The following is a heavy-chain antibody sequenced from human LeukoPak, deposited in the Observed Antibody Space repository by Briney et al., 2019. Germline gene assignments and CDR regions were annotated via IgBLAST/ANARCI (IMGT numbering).Heavy chain of an antibody. V-gene: IGHV3-30*18. D-gene: IGHD3-10*01. CDR3: AKERVRGVIFDAFDI. J-gene: IGHJ3*02. CDR1: GFTFSSYA. CDR2: MSYDGNNR. Sequence: HPGRSLRLSCLPSGFTFSSYAMHWVRQAPGKGLEWVAVMSYDGNNRYYTDSVKGRFTISRDNSKNTVYLQMNSLRAEDTAVYYCAKERVRGVIFDAFDIWGQGTMVTVSS.